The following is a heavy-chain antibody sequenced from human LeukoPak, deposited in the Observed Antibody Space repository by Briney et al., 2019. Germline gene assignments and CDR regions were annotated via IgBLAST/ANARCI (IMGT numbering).Heavy chain of an antibody. D-gene: IGHD7-27*01. CDR3: ARSLGWGSTFDY. J-gene: IGHJ4*02. V-gene: IGHV4-31*03. Sequence: PSQTLSLTCTVSGGSISSGGYYWSWIPQHPGKGLEWIGYIYYSGSTYYNPSLKSRVTISVDTSKNQFSLKLSSVTAADTAVYYCARSLGWGSTFDYWGQGTLVTVSS. CDR2: IYYSGST. CDR1: GGSISSGGYY.